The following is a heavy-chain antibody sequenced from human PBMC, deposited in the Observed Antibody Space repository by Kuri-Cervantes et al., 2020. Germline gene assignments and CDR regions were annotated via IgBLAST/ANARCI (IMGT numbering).Heavy chain of an antibody. CDR3: ARVLPRGFNFPYGSNWLDP. D-gene: IGHD2/OR15-2a*01. CDR2: VNHSGDT. V-gene: IGHV4-39*07. Sequence: SETLSLTCTVSGGSISSSSYYWGWIRQSPGKGLEWIGEVNHSGDTNYNSSLKSRVTISADTSENQFSLMLTSVTAADTAVYYCARVLPRGFNFPYGSNWLDPWGQGTLVTVSS. CDR1: GGSISSSSYY. J-gene: IGHJ5*02.